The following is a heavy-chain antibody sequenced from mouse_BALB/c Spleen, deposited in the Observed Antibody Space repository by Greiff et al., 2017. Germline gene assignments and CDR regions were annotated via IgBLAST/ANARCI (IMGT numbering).Heavy chain of an antibody. Sequence: QVQLQQSGPELVKPGASVKISCKASGYTFTNYWLGWVKQRPGHGLEWIGDIYPGGGYTNYNEKFKGKATLTADTSSSTAYMQLSSLTSEDSAVYFCARGSTMITKDAMDYWGQGTSVTVSS. CDR2: IYPGGGYT. V-gene: IGHV1-63*02. J-gene: IGHJ4*01. CDR1: GYTFTNYW. CDR3: ARGSTMITKDAMDY. D-gene: IGHD2-4*01.